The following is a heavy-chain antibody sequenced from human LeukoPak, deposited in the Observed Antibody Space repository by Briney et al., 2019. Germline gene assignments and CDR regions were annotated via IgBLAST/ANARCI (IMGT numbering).Heavy chain of an antibody. CDR3: ARGPVAGRGFDY. CDR2: IYYSGST. D-gene: IGHD6-19*01. Sequence: SETLSLTCTVSGGSISSSSYYWGWIRQPPGKGLEWIGSIYYSGSTNYNPSLKSRVTISVDTSKNQFSLKLSSVTAADTAVYYCARGPVAGRGFDYWGQGTLVTVSS. V-gene: IGHV4-39*07. J-gene: IGHJ4*02. CDR1: GGSISSSSYY.